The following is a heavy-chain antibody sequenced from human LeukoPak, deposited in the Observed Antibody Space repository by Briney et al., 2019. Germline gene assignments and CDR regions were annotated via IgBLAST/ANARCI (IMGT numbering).Heavy chain of an antibody. Sequence: GGSLRLSCAASGFTFSSSAMSWVRQAPGKGLEWVSAISNNGGYTYYADSVQGRFTISRDNSKSTLCLQMNSLRAEDTAVCYCAKQLGYCSNGSCYFPYWGQGTLVTVSS. CDR3: AKQLGYCSNGSCYFPY. CDR1: GFTFSSSA. CDR2: ISNNGGYT. J-gene: IGHJ4*02. D-gene: IGHD2-15*01. V-gene: IGHV3-23*01.